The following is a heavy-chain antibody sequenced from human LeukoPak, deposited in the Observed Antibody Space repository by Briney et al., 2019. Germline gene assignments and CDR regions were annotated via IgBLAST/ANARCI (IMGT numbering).Heavy chain of an antibody. V-gene: IGHV3-33*06. CDR2: IWYDGSNK. CDR3: AKPITIFGNSAFDI. D-gene: IGHD3-3*01. CDR1: GFNFIDYS. Sequence: GGSLRLSCAASGFNFIDYSMNWVRQAPGKGLEWVAVIWYDGSNKYYADSVKGRFTISRDNSKNTLYLQMNSLRAEDTAVYYCAKPITIFGNSAFDIWGQGTMVTVSS. J-gene: IGHJ3*02.